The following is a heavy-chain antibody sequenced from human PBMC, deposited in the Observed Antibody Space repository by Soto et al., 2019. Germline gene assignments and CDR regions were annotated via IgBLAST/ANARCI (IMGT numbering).Heavy chain of an antibody. D-gene: IGHD3-3*01. J-gene: IGHJ6*02. Sequence: SETLSLTCTVSGGSISSYYWSWIRQPPGKGLEWIGYIYYSGSTNYNPSLKSRVTISVDTSKNQFSLKLSSVTAADTAVYYCARSNYYYDFWSGPPGGHMDVWGQGTTVTVSS. CDR3: ARSNYYYDFWSGPPGGHMDV. CDR2: IYYSGST. V-gene: IGHV4-59*01. CDR1: GGSISSYY.